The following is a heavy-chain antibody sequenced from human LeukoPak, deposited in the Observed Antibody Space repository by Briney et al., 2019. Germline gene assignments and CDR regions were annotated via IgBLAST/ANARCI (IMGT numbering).Heavy chain of an antibody. V-gene: IGHV4-59*12. D-gene: IGHD6-19*01. CDR2: IYYTGNT. Sequence: SSETLSLTCAVSGDSISSYYWTWIRQPPGKGLEWIGFIYYTGNTNSNPSLKSRVIISLETSKNQFSLKLNSVTAADTAVYFCAAGWGIDSFDFWGHGTMVIVSS. CDR3: AAGWGIDSFDF. CDR1: GDSISSYY. J-gene: IGHJ3*01.